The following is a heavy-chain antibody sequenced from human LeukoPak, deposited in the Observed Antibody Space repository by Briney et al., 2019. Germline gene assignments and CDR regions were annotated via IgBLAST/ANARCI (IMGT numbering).Heavy chain of an antibody. D-gene: IGHD1-26*01. CDR3: ARETWELRSLDY. CDR1: GGSISSYY. V-gene: IGHV4-59*12. CDR2: IYYSGST. J-gene: IGHJ4*02. Sequence: SETLSLTCTVSGGSISSYYWSWIRQPPGKGLEWIGYIYYSGSTNYNPSLKSRVTISVDTSKNQFSLKLSSVTAADTAVYYCARETWELRSLDYWGQGTLVTVST.